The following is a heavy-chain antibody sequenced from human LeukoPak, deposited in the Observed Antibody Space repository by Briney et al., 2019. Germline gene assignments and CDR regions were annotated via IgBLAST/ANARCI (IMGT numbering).Heavy chain of an antibody. CDR1: GGSISSSSR. J-gene: IGHJ5*02. Sequence: SETLSLTCAVSGGSISSSSRICWTWVRQPPGKGLEWIGEIYHSGATNYNPSLKSRVTMLLDKSKNQFSLKLNSVTAADTAVYYCARRGGSGWLKNWFDPWGQGTQVTVSS. D-gene: IGHD6-19*01. CDR2: IYHSGAT. V-gene: IGHV4-4*02. CDR3: ARRGGSGWLKNWFDP.